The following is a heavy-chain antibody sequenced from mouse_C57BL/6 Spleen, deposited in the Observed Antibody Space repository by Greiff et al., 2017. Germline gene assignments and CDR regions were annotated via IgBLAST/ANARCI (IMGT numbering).Heavy chain of an antibody. CDR2: IHPNSGNT. Sequence: QVQLKQSGAELVKPGASVKLSCKASGYTFSSYWMHWVKQRPGKGLEWIGMIHPNSGNTNYNEKFKSKATLTVDKSSSTAYMQLRSLTSEDSAVYDSARAPMGYWGQGTSVTVSS. CDR1: GYTFSSYW. J-gene: IGHJ4*01. V-gene: IGHV1-64*01. CDR3: ARAPMGY. D-gene: IGHD3-1*01.